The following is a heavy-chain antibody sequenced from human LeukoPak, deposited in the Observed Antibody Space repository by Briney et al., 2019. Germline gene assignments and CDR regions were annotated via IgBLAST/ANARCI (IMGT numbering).Heavy chain of an antibody. CDR1: GYTFTSYY. CDR2: INPSGGST. J-gene: IGHJ4*02. CDR3: ARVRDNWNDGRFWAFDH. Sequence: ASVKVSCKASGYTFTSYYMHWVRQAPGQGLEWMGIINPSGGSTSYAQKFQGRVTMTRDTSTSTVYMELSSLRSEDTAVYYCARVRDNWNDGRFWAFDHWGQGTLVTVSS. D-gene: IGHD1-20*01. V-gene: IGHV1-46*01.